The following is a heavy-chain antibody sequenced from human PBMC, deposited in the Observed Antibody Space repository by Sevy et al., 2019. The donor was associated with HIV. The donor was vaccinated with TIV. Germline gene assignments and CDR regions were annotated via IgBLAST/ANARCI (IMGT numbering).Heavy chain of an antibody. CDR3: AKDWQIENY. J-gene: IGHJ4*02. V-gene: IGHV3-23*01. Sequence: GGSLRLSCAASGFTFRTYGIHWVRQAPGKGLEWVSAISGSGGSTYYADSVKGRFTISRDNSKNTLYLQMNSLRAEDTAVYYCAKDWQIENYWGQGTLVTVSS. CDR1: GFTFRTYG. CDR2: ISGSGGST.